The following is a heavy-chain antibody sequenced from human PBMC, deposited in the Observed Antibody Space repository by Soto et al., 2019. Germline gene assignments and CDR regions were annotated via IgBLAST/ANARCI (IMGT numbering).Heavy chain of an antibody. V-gene: IGHV4-39*02. CDR2: IYYSGST. J-gene: IGHJ5*02. Sequence: QLQLQESGPGLVKPSETLSLTCIVSGGSISSSSYYWGWIRQPPGKGLEWIGSIYYSGSTYYNPSLKSRVTISVDTSKNHFSLKLSSVTAADTAVYYCATQEVGGSYVYTFDPWGQGTLVTVSS. D-gene: IGHD1-26*01. CDR1: GGSISSSSYY. CDR3: ATQEVGGSYVYTFDP.